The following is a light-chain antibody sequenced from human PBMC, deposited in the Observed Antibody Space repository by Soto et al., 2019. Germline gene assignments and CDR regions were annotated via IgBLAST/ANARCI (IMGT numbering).Light chain of an antibody. V-gene: IGLV2-23*02. CDR1: SSDVENYTL. CDR3: CSFAGSSTHVL. CDR2: DVS. Sequence: QSVLTQPASVSGTPGQSITISCTGTSSDVENYTLVSWYQKHPGKAPKLMIYDVSKRPSGVSDRFSGSKSGNTASLTISGLQAEDEADYYCCSFAGSSTHVLFGGGTKVTVL. J-gene: IGLJ2*01.